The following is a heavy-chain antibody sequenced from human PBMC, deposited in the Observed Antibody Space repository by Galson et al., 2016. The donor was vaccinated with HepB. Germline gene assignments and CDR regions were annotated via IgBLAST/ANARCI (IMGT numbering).Heavy chain of an antibody. J-gene: IGHJ1*01. D-gene: IGHD2-15*01. CDR1: GYTFTSYY. V-gene: IGHV1-46*01. CDR3: TRDYHCSGGTCDSRVETFQQ. CDR2: INPKSGVT. Sequence: SVKVSCKASGYTFTSYYIHWVRQAPGQGLQWMGIINPKSGVTNYAQKFQGRITMTRDTSTSTVYMELSSLRSDDTAVYYCTRDYHCSGGTCDSRVETFQQWGQGTLVTVSS.